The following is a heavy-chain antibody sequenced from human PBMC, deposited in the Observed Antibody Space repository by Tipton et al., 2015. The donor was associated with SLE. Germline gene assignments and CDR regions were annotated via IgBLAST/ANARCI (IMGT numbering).Heavy chain of an antibody. J-gene: IGHJ4*02. CDR2: INPCGHT. D-gene: IGHD3-16*01. CDR3: ARGIGSLKYDSFAS. CDR1: GGSFSGYY. V-gene: IGHV4-34*01. Sequence: TLSLTCAVYGGSFSGYYWSWIRQTPGKGLEWIGEINPCGHTHYKPSLESRVTISVDTSKNQFSLKLTSVTAADTAVYYCARGIGSLKYDSFASWGQGRPLTVSS.